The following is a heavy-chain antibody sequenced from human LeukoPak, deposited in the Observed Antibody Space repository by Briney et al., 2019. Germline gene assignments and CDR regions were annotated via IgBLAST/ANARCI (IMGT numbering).Heavy chain of an antibody. D-gene: IGHD2-2*02. J-gene: IGHJ5*02. V-gene: IGHV1-18*01. CDR3: ARVYCSSTSCYNGRFDP. Sequence: ASVKVSCKASGYTFTSYGISWVRQAPGQGLEWMGWISAYNGNTNYAQKLQGRVTMTTDTSTSTAYMELSSLRSDDTAVYYCARVYCSSTSCYNGRFDPWGQGTLVTVSS. CDR1: GYTFTSYG. CDR2: ISAYNGNT.